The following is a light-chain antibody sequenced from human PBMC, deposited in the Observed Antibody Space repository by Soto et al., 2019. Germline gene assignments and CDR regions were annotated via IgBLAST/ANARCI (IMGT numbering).Light chain of an antibody. CDR1: QSLLSRSNGWNY. Sequence: IVMTQSPDSLAVSLGERAAIDCRSSQSLLSRSNGWNYLAWFQQKPGQPPKALLFWASTRESGVSDRFSGSGSGTDFTLTITNVQAEDVAVYYCQQYYNSPITFGQGTRLEI. CDR3: QQYYNSPIT. CDR2: WAS. V-gene: IGKV4-1*01. J-gene: IGKJ5*01.